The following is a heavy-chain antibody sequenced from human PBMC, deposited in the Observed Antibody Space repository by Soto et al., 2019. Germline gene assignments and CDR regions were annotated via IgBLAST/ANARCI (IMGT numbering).Heavy chain of an antibody. CDR2: IYYSGST. CDR3: ARSSSYGPAPFDY. Sequence: PSETLSLTCTVSGGSISSYYWSWIRQPPGKGLEWIGYIYYSGSTNYNPSLKSRVTISVDTSKNQFSLKLSSVTAADTAVYYCARSSSYGPAPFDYWGQGTLVTVSS. V-gene: IGHV4-59*01. J-gene: IGHJ4*02. CDR1: GGSISSYY. D-gene: IGHD5-18*01.